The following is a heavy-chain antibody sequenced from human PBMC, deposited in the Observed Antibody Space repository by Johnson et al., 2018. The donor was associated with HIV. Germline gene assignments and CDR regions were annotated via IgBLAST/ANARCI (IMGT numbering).Heavy chain of an antibody. D-gene: IGHD1-1*01. CDR2: IKRKTDGGTT. J-gene: IGHJ3*02. CDR1: GFSVSSKY. Sequence: VQLVESGGGLIQLGGSLRLSCAASGFSVSSKYMSWVRQAPGKGLEWAGRIKRKTDGGTTDYAAPVKGRFTISRDDSNNTLYLQMNSMKTEDTAVYYCAREGTLGAFDIWGQGTMVTVSS. CDR3: AREGTLGAFDI. V-gene: IGHV3-15*01.